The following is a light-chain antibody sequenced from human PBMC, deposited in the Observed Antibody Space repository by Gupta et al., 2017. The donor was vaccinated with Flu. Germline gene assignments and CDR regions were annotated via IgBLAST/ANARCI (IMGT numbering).Light chain of an antibody. CDR2: DNN. V-gene: IGLV1-44*01. CDR1: SSNVGSNA. Sequence: QSVLAQPPSASGTPGQRVTISCSGRSSNVGSNAVHWYQQVPGTAPKLLIYDNNQRPSGVPDRFSGSKSGTSASLAISGLQSEDEAHYYCAAWDDSLNGHYVFGTGTEVTVL. CDR3: AAWDDSLNGHYV. J-gene: IGLJ1*01.